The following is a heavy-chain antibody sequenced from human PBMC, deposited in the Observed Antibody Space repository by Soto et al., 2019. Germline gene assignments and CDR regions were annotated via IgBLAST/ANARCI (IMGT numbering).Heavy chain of an antibody. CDR2: MSWNRGSI. D-gene: IGHD3-16*02. CDR3: AKDISLGELSAPDH. CDR1: GFTFDDYA. V-gene: IGHV3-9*01. J-gene: IGHJ4*02. Sequence: SGGGLVQPGRSLRLSCVASGFTFDDYAMHWVRQAPGKGLEWVSGMSWNRGSIVYADSVKGRFTISRDNAKNSLYLQMNSLRPEDSALYYCAKDISLGELSAPDHWGQGTLVTVSS.